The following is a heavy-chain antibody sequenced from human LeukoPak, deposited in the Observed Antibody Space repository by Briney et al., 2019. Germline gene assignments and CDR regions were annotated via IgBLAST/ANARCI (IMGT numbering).Heavy chain of an antibody. V-gene: IGHV3-33*01. D-gene: IGHD3-3*01. CDR3: ARNRYTEWLLYDYYGMDV. J-gene: IGHJ6*02. CDR1: GFTFSSYG. CDR2: IWYDGSNK. Sequence: GGSLRLSCAASGFTFSSYGMHWVRQAPGKGLEWVAVIWYDGSNKYYADSVKGRFTISRDNSKNTLYLQMNSLRDEDTAVYYCARNRYTEWLLYDYYGMDVWGQGTTVTVSS.